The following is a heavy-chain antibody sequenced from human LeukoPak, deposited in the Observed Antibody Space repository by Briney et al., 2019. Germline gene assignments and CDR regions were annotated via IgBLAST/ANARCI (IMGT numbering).Heavy chain of an antibody. Sequence: SETLSLTCTVSGGSISSYYWSWIRQPPGKGLEWIGYIYYSGSTNYNPSLKSRVTISVDTSKNQFSLKLSSVTAADTAVYYCARGASYYYDSSGYYYLDWFDPWGQGTLVTVPS. CDR1: GGSISSYY. J-gene: IGHJ5*02. V-gene: IGHV4-59*01. CDR2: IYYSGST. D-gene: IGHD3-22*01. CDR3: ARGASYYYDSSGYYYLDWFDP.